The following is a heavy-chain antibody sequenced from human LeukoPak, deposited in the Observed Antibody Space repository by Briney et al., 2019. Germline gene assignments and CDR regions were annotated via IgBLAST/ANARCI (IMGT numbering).Heavy chain of an antibody. CDR1: GGSLRGYY. CDR3: ARYDGSPANYLDY. Sequence: SETLSLTCTVSGGSLRGYYWSWIRQPPGQGLEWIGYIHYSGSTKYNPSLKSRVTILVDTSKNQFSLKLNSVTAADTAVYYCARYDGSPANYLDYWGQGNVVTVSS. CDR2: IHYSGST. J-gene: IGHJ4*02. V-gene: IGHV4-59*08. D-gene: IGHD1-26*01.